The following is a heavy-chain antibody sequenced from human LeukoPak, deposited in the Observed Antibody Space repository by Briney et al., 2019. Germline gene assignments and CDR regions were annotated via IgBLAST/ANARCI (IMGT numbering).Heavy chain of an antibody. J-gene: IGHJ4*02. CDR1: GYTFTSYG. V-gene: IGHV1-18*01. CDR2: ISAYNGNT. D-gene: IGHD5-18*01. CDR3: ARDFVDTVMVVDY. Sequence: ASVKVSCKASGYTFTSYGISWVRQTPGQGLEWMGWISAYNGNTNYAQKLQDRVTMTTDTPTSTAYMELRSLRSDDTAVYYCARDFVDTVMVVDYWGQGTLVTVSS.